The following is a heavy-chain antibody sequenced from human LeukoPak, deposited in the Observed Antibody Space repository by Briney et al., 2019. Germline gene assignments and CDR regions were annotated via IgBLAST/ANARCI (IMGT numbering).Heavy chain of an antibody. CDR2: ISSSSSTI. CDR3: VKEFGGYSYGAYFDY. CDR1: GFTFSSYS. V-gene: IGHV3-48*02. D-gene: IGHD5-18*01. Sequence: GGSLRLSCAASGFTFSSYSMNWVRQARGEGLEWVSYISSSSSTIYYADSVKGRFTISRDNAKNSLYLQMNSLRDEDTAVYYCVKEFGGYSYGAYFDYWGQGTLVTVSS. J-gene: IGHJ4*02.